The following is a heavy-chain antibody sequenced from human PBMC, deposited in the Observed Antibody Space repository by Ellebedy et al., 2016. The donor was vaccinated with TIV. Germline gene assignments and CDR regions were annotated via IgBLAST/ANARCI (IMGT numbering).Heavy chain of an antibody. CDR2: IKQDGSEK. V-gene: IGHV3-7*01. Sequence: GESLKISCAASGFTFSSYWMSWVRQAPGKGLEWVANIKQDGSEKYYVDSVKGRFTISRDNTKNSLYLQVNSLRAEDTAVYYCARRGSRLFDYWGQGTLVTVSS. D-gene: IGHD3-16*01. J-gene: IGHJ4*02. CDR1: GFTFSSYW. CDR3: ARRGSRLFDY.